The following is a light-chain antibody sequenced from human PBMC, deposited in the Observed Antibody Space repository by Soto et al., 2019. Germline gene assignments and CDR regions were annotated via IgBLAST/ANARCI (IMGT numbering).Light chain of an antibody. V-gene: IGLV2-14*01. CDR1: SSDVGGYNY. Sequence: QSVLTQPASVSGSPGQSITISCTGTSSDVGGYNYVSWYQQHPGKAPKLMIYDVSNRPSGVSNRFSGSKSGNTASLTISGFQAEDEADYYCSSYTTSSILYVFGTGTKVTV. CDR3: SSYTTSSILYV. CDR2: DVS. J-gene: IGLJ1*01.